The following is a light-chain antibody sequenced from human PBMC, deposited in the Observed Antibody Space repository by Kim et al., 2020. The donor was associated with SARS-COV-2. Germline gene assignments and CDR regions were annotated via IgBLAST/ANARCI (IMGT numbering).Light chain of an antibody. CDR3: QQYNSYLFT. V-gene: IGKV1-16*02. CDR2: ATS. Sequence: DIQMTQSPSSLSASVGDRVTITCRASQGINNYLAWFQQKPGKAPKSLIYATSSLQSGVPPKFSGSGSGTDFTLIISSLQPEDFATYYCQQYNSYLFTFGGGTKLEIK. J-gene: IGKJ4*01. CDR1: QGINNY.